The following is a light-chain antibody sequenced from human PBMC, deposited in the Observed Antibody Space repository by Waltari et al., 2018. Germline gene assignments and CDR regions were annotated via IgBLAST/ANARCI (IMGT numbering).Light chain of an antibody. Sequence: DIQMTQAPSSLSASIGDRVIITCRASENIANYVSWYRQKPGTAPELLIYRISSLQSGVPSRFSGGGSGTDFTLTISRLQPEDFATYICQQSYSRPPTFGQGTTVEVK. CDR3: QQSYSRPPT. CDR2: RIS. J-gene: IGKJ2*01. V-gene: IGKV1-39*01. CDR1: ENIANY.